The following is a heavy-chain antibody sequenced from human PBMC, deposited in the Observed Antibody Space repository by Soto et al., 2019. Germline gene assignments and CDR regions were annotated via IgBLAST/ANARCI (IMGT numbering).Heavy chain of an antibody. CDR2: ISYDGSNK. Sequence: QVQLVESGGGVVQPGRSLRLSCAASGFTFSSYGMHWVRQAPGEGLEWVAVISYDGSNKYYADSVKGRFTISRDNSKNTLYLQMNSLRAEDTAVYYCAKCSSSGTTGCGFDYWGQGTLVTVSS. J-gene: IGHJ4*02. D-gene: IGHD1-1*01. CDR1: GFTFSSYG. CDR3: AKCSSSGTTGCGFDY. V-gene: IGHV3-30*18.